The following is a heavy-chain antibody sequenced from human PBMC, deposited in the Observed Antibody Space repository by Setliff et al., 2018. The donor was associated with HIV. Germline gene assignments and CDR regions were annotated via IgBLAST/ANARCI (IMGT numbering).Heavy chain of an antibody. Sequence: ASVKVSCKASGYNFTNYGINWVRQDPGQGLEWMGWINTNTGYPTYAQAFRGRFVFSLDTSVSTAYLEISSLKTEDSAVYYCARGPPSQVDYWGQGTLVTVSS. CDR2: INTNTGYP. CDR3: ARGPPSQVDY. CDR1: GYNFTNYG. J-gene: IGHJ4*02. V-gene: IGHV7-4-1*02.